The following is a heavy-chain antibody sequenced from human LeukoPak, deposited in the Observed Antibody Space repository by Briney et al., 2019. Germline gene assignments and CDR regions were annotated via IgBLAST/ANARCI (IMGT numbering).Heavy chain of an antibody. V-gene: IGHV1-69*13. Sequence: SVKVSCKASGYTFTSYDINWVRQAPGQGLEWMGGIIPIFGTANYAQKFQGRVTITADESSSTAYMELSSLRSEDTAVYYCARVHYYDFLPIGTFDPWGQGTLVTVSS. CDR2: IIPIFGTA. CDR3: ARVHYYDFLPIGTFDP. J-gene: IGHJ5*02. CDR1: GYTFTSYD. D-gene: IGHD3-3*01.